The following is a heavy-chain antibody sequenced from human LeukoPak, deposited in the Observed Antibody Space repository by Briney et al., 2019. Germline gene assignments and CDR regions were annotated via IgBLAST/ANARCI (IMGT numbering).Heavy chain of an antibody. V-gene: IGHV1-46*01. CDR1: GYTFTSYY. CDR3: ARERGVNRYDY. Sequence: ASVKVSCKASGYTFTSYYMHWVRQAPGQGLEWMGIINPSGGSTSYAQKFQGRVTITRDTSASTAYMELSSLRSEDMAVYYCARERGVNRYDYWGQGTLVTVSS. J-gene: IGHJ4*02. D-gene: IGHD3-10*01. CDR2: INPSGGST.